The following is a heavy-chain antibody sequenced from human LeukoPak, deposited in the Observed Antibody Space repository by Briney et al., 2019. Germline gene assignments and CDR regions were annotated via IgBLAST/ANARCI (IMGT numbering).Heavy chain of an antibody. CDR1: GFTFSDYA. Sequence: GGSLRLSCAASGFTFSDYAMTWVRQAPGKGLEWVSRITGSGSSTFYADSVKGRFTISRDNSKNTVSLQMSGLRAEDTAVYYRAKRERQSFAYWGQGTLVTVSS. J-gene: IGHJ4*02. D-gene: IGHD6-19*01. CDR2: ITGSGSST. CDR3: AKRERQSFAY. V-gene: IGHV3-23*01.